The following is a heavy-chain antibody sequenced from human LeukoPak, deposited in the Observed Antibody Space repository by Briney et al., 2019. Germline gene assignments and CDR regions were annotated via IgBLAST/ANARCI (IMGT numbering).Heavy chain of an antibody. CDR3: ARQTGSGLFSLP. V-gene: IGHV4-38-2*02. D-gene: IGHD3-10*01. Sequence: PSETLSLTCTVSGYSISTGYYWGWIRQPPGKGLEWIGSIYHSGSTYYNPSLKSRVTISVDTSKNQFSLKLSSVTAADTAVYYCARQTGSGLFSLPGGQGTLVTVSS. CDR1: GYSISTGYY. CDR2: IYHSGST. J-gene: IGHJ4*02.